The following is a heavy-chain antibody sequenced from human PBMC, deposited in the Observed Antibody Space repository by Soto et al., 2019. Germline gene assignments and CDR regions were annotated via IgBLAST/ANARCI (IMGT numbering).Heavy chain of an antibody. CDR2: ISSGANTI. CDR1: GFTFSDYY. Sequence: GGSLRLSCAASGFTFSDYYMSWIRQAPGKGLEWVSYISSGANTIYYADSVRGLFTISRDNAKKSLYLQMNSLRAEDTAVYYCARTLFWSGYSFDYWGQGTLVTVSS. J-gene: IGHJ4*01. CDR3: ARTLFWSGYSFDY. D-gene: IGHD3-3*01. V-gene: IGHV3-11*01.